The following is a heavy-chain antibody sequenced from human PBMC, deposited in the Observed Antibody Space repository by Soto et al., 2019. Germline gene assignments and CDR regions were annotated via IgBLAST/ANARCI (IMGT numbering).Heavy chain of an antibody. Sequence: GESLKISCKGSGYSFTSYWIGWVRQMPGKGLEWMGIIYPGDSDTRYSPSFQGQVTISADKSISTAYLQWSSLKASDTAMYYCARILYCGGDCYPYGMDVWGQGTTVTVS. CDR2: IYPGDSDT. CDR1: GYSFTSYW. V-gene: IGHV5-51*01. CDR3: ARILYCGGDCYPYGMDV. J-gene: IGHJ6*02. D-gene: IGHD2-21*02.